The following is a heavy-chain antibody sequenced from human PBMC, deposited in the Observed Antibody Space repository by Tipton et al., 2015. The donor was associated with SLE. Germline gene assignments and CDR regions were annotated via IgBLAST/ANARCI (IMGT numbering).Heavy chain of an antibody. Sequence: TLSLTCTVAGDSMDNYYWTWIRQPPGKGLEWIGTIYYSGNTYNNPSLKSRLSISIDKSKNQFSLKLSSVIAADTAVYYCARGYCFAGSCYSFDYWGQGALVTVSS. J-gene: IGHJ4*02. CDR2: IYYSGNT. CDR3: ARGYCFAGSCYSFDY. D-gene: IGHD2-15*01. V-gene: IGHV4-59*01. CDR1: GDSMDNYY.